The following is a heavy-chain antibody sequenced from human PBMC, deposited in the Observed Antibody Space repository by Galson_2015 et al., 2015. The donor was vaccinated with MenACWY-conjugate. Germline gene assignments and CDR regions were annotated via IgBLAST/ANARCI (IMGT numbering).Heavy chain of an antibody. CDR2: IYPGDTYI. D-gene: IGHD2-21*01. CDR3: TRRLIANFRDAFDF. CDR1: GYIFGTYW. V-gene: IGHV5-51*01. Sequence: QSRAAVKKPGESLPISCQGSGYIFGTYWVACVRQMPGTVLEWMGMIYPGDTYIRNNPSFEGRVTMSVDKSISTAYLRWSSLKASDTAMYYCTRRLIANFRDAFDFWGQGTMVTVSS. J-gene: IGHJ3*01.